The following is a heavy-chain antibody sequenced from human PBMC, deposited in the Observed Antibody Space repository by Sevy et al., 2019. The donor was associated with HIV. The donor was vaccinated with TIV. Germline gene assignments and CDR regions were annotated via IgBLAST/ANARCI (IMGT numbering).Heavy chain of an antibody. CDR2: ISSTSNYI. CDR3: ARQSNYYGYSGYYPYFDY. V-gene: IGHV3-21*01. Sequence: GGSLRLSCAVSGFTFSTYTMNWVRHAPGKGLEWVSSISSTSNYIYYADSVKGRFTISRDNARNSLSLQMNSLRAEDTAVYYCARQSNYYGYSGYYPYFDYWGQGTLVTVSS. D-gene: IGHD3-22*01. J-gene: IGHJ4*02. CDR1: GFTFSTYT.